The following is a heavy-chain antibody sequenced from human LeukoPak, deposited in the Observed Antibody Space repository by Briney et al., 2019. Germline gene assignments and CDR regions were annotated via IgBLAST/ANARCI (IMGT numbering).Heavy chain of an antibody. V-gene: IGHV4-4*07. CDR1: GGSISSYY. Sequence: SETLSLTCTVSGGSISSYYWSWIRQPAGKGLEWIGRIYTSGSTNYNPSLKSRVTMSVDTSKNQFSLKLSSVTAADTAVYYCARASRYYDYVWGSYRQRYYFDYWGQGTLVTVSS. J-gene: IGHJ4*02. D-gene: IGHD3-16*02. CDR3: ARASRYYDYVWGSYRQRYYFDY. CDR2: IYTSGST.